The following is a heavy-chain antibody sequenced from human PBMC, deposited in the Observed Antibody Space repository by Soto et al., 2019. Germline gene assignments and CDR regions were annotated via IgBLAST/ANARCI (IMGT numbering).Heavy chain of an antibody. CDR1: GGSISETTW. Sequence: QVQLQESGPGLVKPSGTLSLTCTVSGGSISETTWWSWVRQPPGKGLEWIGDISHSGSANYHPSLKSRVTMSVDRSKNQISLILTSVTAADTAVYYCQLTRGGLFIMDVWGQGTTVTVSS. CDR2: ISHSGSA. V-gene: IGHV4-4*02. J-gene: IGHJ6*02. CDR3: QLTRGGLFIMDV. D-gene: IGHD7-27*01.